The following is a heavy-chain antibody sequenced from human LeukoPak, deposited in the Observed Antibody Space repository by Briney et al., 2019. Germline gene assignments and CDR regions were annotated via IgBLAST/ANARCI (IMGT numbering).Heavy chain of an antibody. CDR2: IYYSGST. J-gene: IGHJ3*02. V-gene: IGHV4-39*01. Sequence: SETLSLTCTVSGGSISSSSYYWGWVRQPPGKGLEWIGSIYYSGSTYYNPSLKSRVTISVDTSKNQFSLKLSSVTAADTAVYYCARPYYYDSRHAFDIWGQGTMVTVSS. CDR3: ARPYYYDSRHAFDI. CDR1: GGSISSSSYY. D-gene: IGHD3-22*01.